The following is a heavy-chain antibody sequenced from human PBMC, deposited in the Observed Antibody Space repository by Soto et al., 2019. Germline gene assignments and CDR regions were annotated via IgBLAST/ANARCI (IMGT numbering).Heavy chain of an antibody. Sequence: GGSLRLSCAASGFTFSSYAMSWVRQAPGKGLEWVSAISGSGGSTYYADSVKGRFTISRNNSKNTLYLQMNSLRAEETAVYYCAKENLYLGYCSGGSCYRYGDYYYGMDVWGQGTTVTVSS. CDR3: AKENLYLGYCSGGSCYRYGDYYYGMDV. CDR1: GFTFSSYA. CDR2: ISGSGGST. V-gene: IGHV3-23*01. D-gene: IGHD2-15*01. J-gene: IGHJ6*02.